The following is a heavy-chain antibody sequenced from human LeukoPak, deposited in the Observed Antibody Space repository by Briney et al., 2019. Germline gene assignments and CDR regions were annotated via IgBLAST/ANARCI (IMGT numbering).Heavy chain of an antibody. CDR1: GFTFSSYW. D-gene: IGHD5-18*01. V-gene: IGHV3-7*01. J-gene: IGHJ6*03. CDR2: IKQDGSEK. Sequence: PGGSLRLSCAASGFTFSSYWMSWVRQAPGKGLEWVANIKQDGSEKYYVDSVKGRFTISRDNAKNSLYLQMNNLRAEDTAVYYCASTAPKAYYYYYMDVWGKGTTVTVSS. CDR3: ASTAPKAYYYYYMDV.